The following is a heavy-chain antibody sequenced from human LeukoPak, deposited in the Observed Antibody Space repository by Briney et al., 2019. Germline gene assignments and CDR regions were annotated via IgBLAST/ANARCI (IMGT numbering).Heavy chain of an antibody. D-gene: IGHD2-21*02. Sequence: SETLSLTCSVSGGSISDSIVSHYWSWIRQPPGKGLEWIGYIYFNGRTNYSPSLKNRVTLSVDTCKNQFSMKLISVTAADTAVYYCARTARSRDWFDPWGQGSLVTVYS. CDR3: ARTARSRDWFDP. V-gene: IGHV4-61*01. CDR2: IYFNGRT. CDR1: GGSISDSIVSHY. J-gene: IGHJ5*02.